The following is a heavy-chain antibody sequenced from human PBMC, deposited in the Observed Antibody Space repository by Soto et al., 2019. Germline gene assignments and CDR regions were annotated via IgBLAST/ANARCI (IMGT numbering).Heavy chain of an antibody. CDR2: INPNSGGT. D-gene: IGHD5-18*01. CDR1: GYTFTGYY. CDR3: ARDAGRTDPAMLTLDNWFDP. Sequence: GASVKVSCKASGYTFTGYYMHWVRQAPGQGLEWMGCINPNSGGTKYAQKFQGRVTMTRATSISTAYMELSRLRSDDTAVYYCARDAGRTDPAMLTLDNWFDPGGQGPLVTVSS. J-gene: IGHJ5*02. V-gene: IGHV1-2*02.